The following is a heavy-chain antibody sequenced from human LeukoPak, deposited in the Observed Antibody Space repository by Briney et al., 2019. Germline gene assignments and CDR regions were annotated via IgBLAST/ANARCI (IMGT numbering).Heavy chain of an antibody. CDR2: IKQDGSEK. V-gene: IGHV3-7*01. Sequence: AGGSLRLSCAASGFTFSSYWMSWVRQAPGKGLEWVANIKQDGSEKYYVDSVKGRFTISRDNAKNSLYLQMNSLRAEDTAVYYCAHCGGDCYPEYFQHWGQGTLVTVSS. CDR3: AHCGGDCYPEYFQH. J-gene: IGHJ1*01. CDR1: GFTFSSYW. D-gene: IGHD2-21*02.